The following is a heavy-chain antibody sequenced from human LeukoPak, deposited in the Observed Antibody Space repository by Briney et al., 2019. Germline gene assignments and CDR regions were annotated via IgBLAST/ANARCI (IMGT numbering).Heavy chain of an antibody. CDR3: ATDPTYYYDSSGYYAFDY. Sequence: GGSLRLSCAASGFTFSSYAMNWVRQAPGKGLEWVSGVSSSGDNTYYADSVKGRFTISRDNSKNTLYLQMNSLRAEDTAVYYCATDPTYYYDSSGYYAFDYWGQGSLVTVSS. D-gene: IGHD3-22*01. CDR1: GFTFSSYA. J-gene: IGHJ4*02. V-gene: IGHV3-23*01. CDR2: VSSSGDNT.